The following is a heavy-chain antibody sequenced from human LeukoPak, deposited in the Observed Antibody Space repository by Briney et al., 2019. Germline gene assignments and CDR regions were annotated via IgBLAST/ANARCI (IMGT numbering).Heavy chain of an antibody. D-gene: IGHD3-10*01. V-gene: IGHV1-69*04. CDR3: ARGLPRPGDFDY. CDR1: GGTFSSYA. J-gene: IGHJ4*02. CDR2: IIPILGIA. Sequence: EASVKVSCKASGGTFSSYAISWVRQAPGQGLEWMGRIIPILGIANYAQKFQGRVTMTRDTSTSTVYMELSSLRSEDTAVYYCARGLPRPGDFDYWGQGTLVTVSS.